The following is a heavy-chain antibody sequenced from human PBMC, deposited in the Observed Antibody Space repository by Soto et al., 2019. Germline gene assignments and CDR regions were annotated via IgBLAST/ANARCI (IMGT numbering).Heavy chain of an antibody. CDR1: GFTFSSYA. V-gene: IGHV3-30-3*01. J-gene: IGHJ3*02. CDR2: ISYDGSNK. D-gene: IGHD2-15*01. CDR3: ARDSYTLPGSI. Sequence: PGGSLRLSCAASGFTFSSYAMHWVRQAPGKGLEWVAVISYDGSNKYYADSVKGRLTISRDNSKNTLYLQMNSLRAEDTAVYYCARDSYTLPGSIWGQGTMVTVSS.